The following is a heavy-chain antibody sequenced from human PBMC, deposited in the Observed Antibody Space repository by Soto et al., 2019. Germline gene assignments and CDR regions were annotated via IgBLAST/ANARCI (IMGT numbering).Heavy chain of an antibody. CDR1: GFTFSAYW. J-gene: IGHJ4*02. CDR3: ARTPRLLDS. D-gene: IGHD6-6*01. Sequence: EVQLVESGGGLVQPGGSLRLSCAASGFTFSAYWMNWVRQAPGKGLEWVAYISADGSQKKHVASVEGRFTISRDNAKNSLSLQTNSLRAEDTAVYYCARTPRLLDSWGQGTLVTVSP. V-gene: IGHV3-7*01. CDR2: ISADGSQK.